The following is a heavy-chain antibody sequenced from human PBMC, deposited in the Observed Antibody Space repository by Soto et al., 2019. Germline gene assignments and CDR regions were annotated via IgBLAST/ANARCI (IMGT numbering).Heavy chain of an antibody. V-gene: IGHV4-31*03. CDR1: GGPISSGGYY. CDR3: SRLVGLRYAFDI. Sequence: SETLSLTCTVSGGPISSGGYYWSWIRQHPGKGLEWIGYIYYSGSTYYNPSLKSRVTISVDTSKNQFSLKLSSVTAADTAVYYCSRLVGLRYAFDICGQGTMVTVSS. J-gene: IGHJ3*02. CDR2: IYYSGST.